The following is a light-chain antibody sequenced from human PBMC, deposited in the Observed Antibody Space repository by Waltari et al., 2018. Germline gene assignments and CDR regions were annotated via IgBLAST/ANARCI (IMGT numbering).Light chain of an antibody. CDR1: SSNIGGNY. V-gene: IGLV1-44*01. J-gene: IGLJ3*02. Sequence: QSVLTQPPSVSGAPGQGAAISCSGSSSNIGGNYVNWFQQLPGTAPKLLIHSDDQRPSGVPDRFSGSKSGTSASLAISGLQSEDEADYYCATWDDNLSGSWVFGGGTKLTVL. CDR3: ATWDDNLSGSWV. CDR2: SDD.